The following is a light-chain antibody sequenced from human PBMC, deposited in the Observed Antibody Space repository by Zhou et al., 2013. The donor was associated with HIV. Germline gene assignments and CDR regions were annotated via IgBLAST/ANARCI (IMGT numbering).Light chain of an antibody. CDR3: QHTFTTPIT. Sequence: DIQMTQSPSSLPTSVGDRVTITCRTSQTIDNYLNWYQQKPGKAPNLLIYGASILKSGVPSRFSGSGSGTEFTLTISSLQPEDFATYSCQHTFTTPITFGGGTKVEIK. CDR2: GAS. J-gene: IGKJ4*01. V-gene: IGKV1-39*01. CDR1: QTIDNY.